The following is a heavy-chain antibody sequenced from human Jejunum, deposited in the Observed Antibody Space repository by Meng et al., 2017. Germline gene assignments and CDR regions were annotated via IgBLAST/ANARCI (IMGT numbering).Heavy chain of an antibody. CDR2: IYNGGNT. V-gene: IGHV4-4*02. CDR3: VRGEFAMLARFDF. CDR1: GGYINKENW. Sequence: QVQLQESGPGLVKPSGTLSLTCAVSGGYINKENWWSWVRPSPERGLEWIGEIYNGGNTNYNPSLNRRVTMSVDESTNQMSLKLTSVTAADTAVYYCVRGEFAMLARFDFWGQGILVTVSS. D-gene: IGHD2-2*01. J-gene: IGHJ4*02.